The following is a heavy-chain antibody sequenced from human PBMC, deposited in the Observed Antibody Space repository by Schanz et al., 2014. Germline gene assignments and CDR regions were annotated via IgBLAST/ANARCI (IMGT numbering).Heavy chain of an antibody. D-gene: IGHD3-22*01. CDR1: GGSMSSFY. V-gene: IGHV4-4*07. CDR2: ISTSGST. J-gene: IGHJ4*02. CDR3: ATWRGDDSGGHGQFDY. Sequence: QVQLQESGPGLVKPSETLSLTCTVSGGSMSSFYWNWIRQPAGKGLEWIGRISTSGSTNYNPSLRSRVVMSIGTSKTHFSLRLSSLTAADTAVYYCATWRGDDSGGHGQFDYWGQGALVTVSS.